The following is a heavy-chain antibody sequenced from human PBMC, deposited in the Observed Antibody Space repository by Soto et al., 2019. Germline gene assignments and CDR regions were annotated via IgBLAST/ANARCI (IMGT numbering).Heavy chain of an antibody. CDR2: ISWNSGSI. J-gene: IGHJ3*02. CDR1: GFTFDDYA. Sequence: EVQLVESGGGLVQPGRSLRLSCAASGFTFDDYAMHWVRQAPGKGLEWVSGISWNSGSIAYADSVKGRFTISRDNAKNSLYLQMNSLRAEDTALYYCAKDTGHGCYYLEDAFDIWGQGTMVTVSS. D-gene: IGHD1-26*01. V-gene: IGHV3-9*01. CDR3: AKDTGHGCYYLEDAFDI.